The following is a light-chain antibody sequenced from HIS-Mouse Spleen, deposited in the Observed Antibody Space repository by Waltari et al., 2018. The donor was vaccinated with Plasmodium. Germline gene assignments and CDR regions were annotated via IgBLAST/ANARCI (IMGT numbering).Light chain of an antibody. V-gene: IGLV3-10*01. CDR2: EDS. CDR3: YSTDSSGNHRV. Sequence: SYELTQPPSVSVSPGQTARITCSGDALPKNYAYWYQQKSGQAPVLVLYEDSKRPSGIPERFSGSSSGTMATLTSSGAQVEDEADYYCYSTDSSGNHRVFGGGTKLTVL. J-gene: IGLJ3*02. CDR1: ALPKNY.